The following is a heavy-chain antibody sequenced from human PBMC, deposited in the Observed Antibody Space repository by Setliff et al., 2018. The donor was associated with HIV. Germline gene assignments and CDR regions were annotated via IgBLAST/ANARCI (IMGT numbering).Heavy chain of an antibody. Sequence: PGGSLRLSCAASGFTFSSYGMHWVRQAPGKGLEWVAFIRYDGSNKYYADSVKGRFTISRDNSKNTLYLQMNSLRAEDTAVYYCAKGFNTVGMVRGVYYYGMDVWGQGTTVTVS. J-gene: IGHJ6*02. CDR3: AKGFNTVGMVRGVYYYGMDV. V-gene: IGHV3-30*02. D-gene: IGHD3-10*01. CDR1: GFTFSSYG. CDR2: IRYDGSNK.